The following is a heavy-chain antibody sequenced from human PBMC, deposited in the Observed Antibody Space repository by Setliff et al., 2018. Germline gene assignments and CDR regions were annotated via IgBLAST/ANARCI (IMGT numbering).Heavy chain of an antibody. D-gene: IGHD3-3*01. CDR3: RYWSGYYNNDY. CDR1: GGSFTNYY. CDR2: INHSGST. J-gene: IGHJ4*02. V-gene: IGHV4-34*01. Sequence: SETLSLTCTVYGGSFTNYYWGWIRQSPGKGLEWIGEINHSGSTDYNPSLKSRLTISVDASTNQFSLKLYSVTAADTAVYYCRYWSGYYNNDYWGQGTLVTVSS.